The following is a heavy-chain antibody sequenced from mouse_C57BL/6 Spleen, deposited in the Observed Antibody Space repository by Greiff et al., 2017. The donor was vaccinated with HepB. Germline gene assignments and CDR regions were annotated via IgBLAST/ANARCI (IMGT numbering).Heavy chain of an antibody. CDR1: GFTFSSYG. V-gene: IGHV5-6*01. D-gene: IGHD1-1*01. Sequence: VKLMESGGDLVKPGGSLKLSCAASGFTFSSYGMSWVRQTPDKRLEWVATISSGGSYTYYPDSVKGRFTISRDNAKNTLYLQMSSLKSEDTAMYYCARHYYGSSYGYFDVWGTGTTVTVSS. J-gene: IGHJ1*03. CDR3: ARHYYGSSYGYFDV. CDR2: ISSGGSYT.